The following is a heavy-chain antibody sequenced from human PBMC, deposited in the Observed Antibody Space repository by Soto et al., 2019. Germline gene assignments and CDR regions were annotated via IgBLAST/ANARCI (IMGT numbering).Heavy chain of an antibody. V-gene: IGHV3-30*18. Sequence: SLRLSCAASGFTFSSYGMHWVRQAPGEGLEWVAVISYDGSNKYYADSVKGRFTISRDNSKNTLYLQMNSLRAEDTVVYYCAKVVPAATEYYFDYWGQGTLVTVSS. D-gene: IGHD2-2*01. CDR3: AKVVPAATEYYFDY. J-gene: IGHJ4*02. CDR1: GFTFSSYG. CDR2: ISYDGSNK.